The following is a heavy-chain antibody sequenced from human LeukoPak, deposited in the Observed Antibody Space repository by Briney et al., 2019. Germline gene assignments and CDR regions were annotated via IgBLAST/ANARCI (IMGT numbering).Heavy chain of an antibody. D-gene: IGHD1-26*01. Sequence: GGSLRLSCRCSGFTFRSYAMNWVRQAPGSGLEWVSGISGAGASRHYADSVKGRFIISRDNAENTVYLQMKSLRVEDTATYFCGTCRSYLGGPPFLRWGQGIMVTVSS. CDR3: GTCRSYLGGPPFLR. CDR2: ISGAGASR. J-gene: IGHJ4*02. CDR1: GFTFRSYA. V-gene: IGHV3-23*01.